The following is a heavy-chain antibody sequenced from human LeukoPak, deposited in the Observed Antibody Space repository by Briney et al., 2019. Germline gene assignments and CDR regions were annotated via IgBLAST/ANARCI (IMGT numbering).Heavy chain of an antibody. CDR3: ARDAGSREFDY. J-gene: IGHJ4*02. Sequence: GGSLRLSCAASGFTFSNYDMYWVRQATGKGLEWVSRIGTAGDTYYPGSVKGRFTISRENAKNSLYLQMNSLGAGDTAVYYCARDAGSREFDYWGQGTLVTVSS. V-gene: IGHV3-13*04. CDR2: IGTAGDT. CDR1: GFTFSNYD. D-gene: IGHD1-26*01.